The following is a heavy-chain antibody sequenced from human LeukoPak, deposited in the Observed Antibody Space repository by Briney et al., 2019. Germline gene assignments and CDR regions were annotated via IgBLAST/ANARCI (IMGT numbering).Heavy chain of an antibody. J-gene: IGHJ4*02. Sequence: PSETLSLTCAVYGGSFSGYYWSWIRQPPGKGLEWIGEINHSGSTNYNPSLKSRVTISVDTSKNQFSLKLSSVTAADTAVYYCARLLAATDYWGQGTLVTVSS. CDR1: GGSFSGYY. CDR2: INHSGST. CDR3: ARLLAATDY. D-gene: IGHD2-15*01. V-gene: IGHV4-34*01.